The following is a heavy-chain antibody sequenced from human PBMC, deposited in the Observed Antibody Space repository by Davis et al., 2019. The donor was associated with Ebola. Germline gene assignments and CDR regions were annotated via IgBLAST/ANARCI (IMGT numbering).Heavy chain of an antibody. CDR1: GGTFSSYA. V-gene: IGHV1-69*13. CDR2: IIPIFGTA. D-gene: IGHD5-24*01. Sequence: SVKVSCKASGGTFSSYAISWVRQAPGQGLEWMGGIIPIFGTANYAQKFQGRVTITADESTSTAYMELGSLRSEDTAVYYCARSKSLRRDGYVFDYWGQGTLVTVSS. CDR3: ARSKSLRRDGYVFDY. J-gene: IGHJ4*02.